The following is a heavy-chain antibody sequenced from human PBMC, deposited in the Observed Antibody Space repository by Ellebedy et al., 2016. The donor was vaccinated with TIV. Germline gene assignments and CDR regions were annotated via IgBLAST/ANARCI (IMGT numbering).Heavy chain of an antibody. CDR3: ARAPLLRLFDPLSYLDY. D-gene: IGHD3-9*01. CDR2: INVGNGNT. Sequence: ASVKVSXXASGYTFTSYALHWVRQAPGQRLEWMGCINVGNGNTEYSQKFQGRVTLTRDKSASTANMEVSSLRSEDTAVYYCARAPLLRLFDPLSYLDYWGQGTQVTVSS. CDR1: GYTFTSYA. J-gene: IGHJ4*02. V-gene: IGHV1-3*01.